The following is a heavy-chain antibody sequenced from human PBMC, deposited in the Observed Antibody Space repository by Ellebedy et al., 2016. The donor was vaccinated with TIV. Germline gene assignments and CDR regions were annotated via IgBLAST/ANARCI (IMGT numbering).Heavy chain of an antibody. CDR1: GGTFSCYA. Sequence: AASVKVSCKASGGTFSCYAVNWVRHAPGQGLEWMGRIIPIFGTASYAQKFQGRVTITADESTSTGYMELSSLRSEDTAVYYCARGEEGLSRISDYWGQGTLVTVSS. D-gene: IGHD2-15*01. J-gene: IGHJ4*02. V-gene: IGHV1-69*13. CDR3: ARGEEGLSRISDY. CDR2: IIPIFGTA.